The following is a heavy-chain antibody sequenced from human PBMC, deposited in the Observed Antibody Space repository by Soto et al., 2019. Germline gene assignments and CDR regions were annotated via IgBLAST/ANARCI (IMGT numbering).Heavy chain of an antibody. J-gene: IGHJ4*02. CDR2: IYHSGST. V-gene: IGHV4-30-2*01. CDR3: ARGRNAVTPDFDY. Sequence: SETLSLTCAVSGGSISSGGYSWSWIRQPPGKGLEWIGYIYHSGSTYYNPSLKSRVTISVDRSKNQFSLKLSSVTAADTAVYYCARGRNAVTPDFDYWGQGTLVTVSS. D-gene: IGHD4-17*01. CDR1: GGSISSGGYS.